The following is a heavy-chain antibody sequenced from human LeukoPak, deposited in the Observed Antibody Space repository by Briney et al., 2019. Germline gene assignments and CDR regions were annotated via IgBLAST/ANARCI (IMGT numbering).Heavy chain of an antibody. CDR3: AKDEYYYDSSGYYRN. V-gene: IGHV3-23*01. CDR2: ISGSGGST. CDR1: GFTFSSYA. D-gene: IGHD3-22*01. Sequence: PGGSLRLSCAASGFTFSSYAMSWVRQAPGKGLEWVSAISGSGGSTYYADSVKGRFTISRDNSKNTLYLQMNSLRAEDTAVYYCAKDEYYYDSSGYYRNWGQGTLVTVSS. J-gene: IGHJ4*02.